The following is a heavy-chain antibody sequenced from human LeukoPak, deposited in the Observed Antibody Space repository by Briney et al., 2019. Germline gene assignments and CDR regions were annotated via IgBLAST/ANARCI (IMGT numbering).Heavy chain of an antibody. CDR1: GFTVSSNY. CDR2: IYSGGST. J-gene: IGHJ4*02. Sequence: GGSLTLSCAASGFTVSSNYMSWVRQAPGKGLEWVSVIYSGGSTFYADSVTGRFTISRDNSKNTLYLQMNSLRAEDTAVYYCANRKGALPEHDYWGQGTLVTVSS. V-gene: IGHV3-53*01. CDR3: ANRKGALPEHDY. D-gene: IGHD1-14*01.